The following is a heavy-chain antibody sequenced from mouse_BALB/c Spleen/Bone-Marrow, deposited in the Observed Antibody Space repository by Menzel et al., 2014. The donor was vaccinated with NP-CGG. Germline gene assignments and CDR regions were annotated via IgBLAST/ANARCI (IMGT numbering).Heavy chain of an antibody. CDR3: TRGGGFAY. Sequence: LVESGAELVKPGASVKMSCKAFGYTFTTYPIEWMKQNHGKSLEWIGNFHPYNDDTNYNEKFKGKAKLTVEKSSSTVYLERSRLTSQNSGVYYCTRGGGFAYWGQGALVTVSA. J-gene: IGHJ3*01. CDR2: FHPYNDDT. CDR1: GYTFTTYP. V-gene: IGHV1-47*01.